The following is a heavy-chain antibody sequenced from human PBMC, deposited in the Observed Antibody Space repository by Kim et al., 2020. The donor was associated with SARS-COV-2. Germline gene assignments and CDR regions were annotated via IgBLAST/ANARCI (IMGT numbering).Heavy chain of an antibody. J-gene: IGHJ3*02. V-gene: IGHV4-59*13. CDR3: ARVRVAATHAFDI. Sequence: SETLSLTCTVSGGSISSYYWSWIRQPPGKGLEWIGYIYYSGSTNYNPSLKSRVTISVDTSKNQFSLKLSSVTAADTAVYYCARVRVAATHAFDIWGQGTMVTVTS. D-gene: IGHD3-10*01. CDR1: GGSISSYY. CDR2: IYYSGST.